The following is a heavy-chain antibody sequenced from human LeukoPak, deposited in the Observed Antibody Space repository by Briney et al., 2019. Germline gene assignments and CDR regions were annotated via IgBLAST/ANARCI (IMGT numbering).Heavy chain of an antibody. V-gene: IGHV3-30*04. Sequence: PGRSLRLSCAASGFTFSSYAMHWVRQAPGKGLEWVAVISYDGSNKYYADSVKGRFTISRDNSKNTLYLQMNSLRAEDTAVYYCARDSPPSAFDIWGQGTMVTVSS. CDR3: ARDSPPSAFDI. CDR2: ISYDGSNK. CDR1: GFTFSSYA. J-gene: IGHJ3*02.